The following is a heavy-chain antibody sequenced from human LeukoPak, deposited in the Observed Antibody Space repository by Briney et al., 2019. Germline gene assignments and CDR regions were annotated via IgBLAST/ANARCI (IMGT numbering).Heavy chain of an antibody. CDR3: VRVLGYCSAGTCYPRFDP. V-gene: IGHV4-59*01. D-gene: IGHD2-15*01. J-gene: IGHJ5*02. CDR2: IYYSGTT. Sequence: SETLSLTCIVSGGSISSYYWSWIRQPPGKGLESIGYIYYSGTTNYNPSLKSRVTISVDTSKNQFSLNLSSVTAADTAVYYCVRVLGYCSAGTCYPRFDPCGQGTLVTVSS. CDR1: GGSISSYY.